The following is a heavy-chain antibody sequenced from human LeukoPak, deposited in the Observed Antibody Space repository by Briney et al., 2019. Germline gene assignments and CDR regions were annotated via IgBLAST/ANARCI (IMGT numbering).Heavy chain of an antibody. CDR3: AKDRAGYYGSGTWLDP. CDR2: IYYSGST. J-gene: IGHJ5*02. CDR1: GGSISSSSYY. Sequence: SETLSLTCTVSGGSISSSSYYWGWIRQPPGKGLEWIGSIYYSGSTYYNPSLKSRVTISVDTSKNQFSLKLSSETAADTAVYYCAKDRAGYYGSGTWLDPWGQGTLVTVSS. V-gene: IGHV4-39*07. D-gene: IGHD3-10*01.